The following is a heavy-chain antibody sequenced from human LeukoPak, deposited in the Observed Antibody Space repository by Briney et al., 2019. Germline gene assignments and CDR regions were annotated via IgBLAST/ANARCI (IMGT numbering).Heavy chain of an antibody. D-gene: IGHD3-22*01. CDR3: ARDRTYYDSSGYYYY. J-gene: IGHJ4*02. V-gene: IGHV3-30*04. CDR1: GFTFSSYA. CDR2: ISYDGSNK. Sequence: AGGSLRLSCAASGFTFSSYAMHWVRQAPGKGLEWVAVISYDGSNKYYADSVKGRFTISRDNSKNTLYLQMNSLRAEDTAVYYCARDRTYYDSSGYYYYWGQGTLVTVSS.